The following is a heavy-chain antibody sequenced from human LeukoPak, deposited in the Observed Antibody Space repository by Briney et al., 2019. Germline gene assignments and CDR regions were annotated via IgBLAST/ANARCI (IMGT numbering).Heavy chain of an antibody. V-gene: IGHV3-11*01. CDR1: GFTFSDYY. Sequence: GGSLRLSCAASGFTFSDYYMSWIRQAPGKGLEWVSYISSSGSTIYYADSVKGRFTISRDNAKNSLYLQMNSLRAEDTAVYYCGRDLLTDSSGYYYWGQGTLVTVSS. CDR2: ISSSGSTI. CDR3: GRDLLTDSSGYYY. J-gene: IGHJ4*02. D-gene: IGHD3-22*01.